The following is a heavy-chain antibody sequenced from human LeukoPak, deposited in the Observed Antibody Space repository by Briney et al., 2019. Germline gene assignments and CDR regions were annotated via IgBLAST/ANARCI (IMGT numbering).Heavy chain of an antibody. CDR2: IRYDGSNK. D-gene: IGHD3-3*01. Sequence: GGSLRLSCAASGFTFSSYGMHWVRQAPGKGLEWVAFIRYDGSNKYYADSVKGRFTISRDNSKNTLYLQMNSLRAEDTAVYYCAKDLGIWSVYMDVWGKGTTVTVSS. CDR1: GFTFSSYG. V-gene: IGHV3-30*02. J-gene: IGHJ6*03. CDR3: AKDLGIWSVYMDV.